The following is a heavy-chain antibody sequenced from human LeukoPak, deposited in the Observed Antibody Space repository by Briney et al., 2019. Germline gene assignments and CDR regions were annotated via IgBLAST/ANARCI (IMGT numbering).Heavy chain of an antibody. CDR1: GGSISSGDYY. V-gene: IGHV4-30-4*01. Sequence: SQTLSLTCTVSGGSISSGDYYWSWIRQPPGKGLEWIGYIYYSGSTYYNPSLKSRVTISVDTSKNQFSLKLSSVTAAGTAVYYCASNWGPFWYFDLWGRGTLVTVSS. CDR2: IYYSGST. J-gene: IGHJ2*01. D-gene: IGHD3-16*01. CDR3: ASNWGPFWYFDL.